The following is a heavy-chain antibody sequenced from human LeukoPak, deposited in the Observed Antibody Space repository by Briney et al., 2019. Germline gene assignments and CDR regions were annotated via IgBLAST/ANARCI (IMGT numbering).Heavy chain of an antibody. CDR2: IYTSGNT. V-gene: IGHV4-4*07. CDR1: GGSISIYY. CDR3: ARDLNDYGFDY. Sequence: MASETLSLTCTVSGGSISIYYWSWIRQPAGKGLEWIGRIYTSGNTHYNPSLKSRVTMSVDTSKNQSSLKLSSVTAADTAVYYCARDLNDYGFDYWGQGTLVTVSS. J-gene: IGHJ4*02. D-gene: IGHD4-17*01.